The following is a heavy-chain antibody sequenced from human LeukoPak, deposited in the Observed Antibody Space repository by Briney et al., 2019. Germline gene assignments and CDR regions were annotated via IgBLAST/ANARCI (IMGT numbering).Heavy chain of an antibody. Sequence: ASVKVSCKASGYTFTSYDINWVRQATGQGLEWMGWMNPNSGNTGYAQKFQGRVTMTRNTSISTAYMELSSLRSEDTAVYYCARDSQSGQLVLSDSYYYMDVWGKGTTVTISS. CDR3: ARDSQSGQLVLSDSYYYMDV. J-gene: IGHJ6*03. D-gene: IGHD6-13*01. CDR1: GYTFTSYD. CDR2: MNPNSGNT. V-gene: IGHV1-8*01.